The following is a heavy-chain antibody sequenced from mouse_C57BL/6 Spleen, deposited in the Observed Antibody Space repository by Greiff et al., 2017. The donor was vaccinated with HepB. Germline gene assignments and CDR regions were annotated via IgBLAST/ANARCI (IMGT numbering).Heavy chain of an antibody. J-gene: IGHJ2*01. CDR1: GYTFTSYW. Sequence: QVQLQQPGAELVRPGSSVKLSCKASGYTFTSYWMDWVKQRPGQGLEWIGNIYPSDSETHYNQKFKDKATLTVDKSSITAYMQLSSLTSEDSAVYYCARRAQVYYFDYWGQGTPLTVSS. V-gene: IGHV1-61*01. CDR2: IYPSDSET. CDR3: ARRAQVYYFDY.